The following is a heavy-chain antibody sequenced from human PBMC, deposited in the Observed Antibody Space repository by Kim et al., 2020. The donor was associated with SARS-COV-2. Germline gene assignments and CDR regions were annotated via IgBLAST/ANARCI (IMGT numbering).Heavy chain of an antibody. V-gene: IGHV1-2*02. D-gene: IGHD3-10*01. CDR3: AKDLAGSIDY. CDR2: GT. Sequence: GTNHAQKFQGRVTVTRDTSISTTYMEVNGLTSDDTAVYYCAKDLAGSIDYWGQGTLVTVSS. J-gene: IGHJ4*02.